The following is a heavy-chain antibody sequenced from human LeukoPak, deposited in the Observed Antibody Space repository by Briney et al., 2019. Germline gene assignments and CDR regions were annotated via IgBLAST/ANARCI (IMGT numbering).Heavy chain of an antibody. CDR2: IYYSGST. CDR3: ARGLYSSGWYSHFDY. Sequence: PSETLSLTCTVSGYSISSGYYWGWIRQPPGKGLEWIGSIYYSGSTYYNPSLKSRVTISVDTSKNQFSLKLSSVTAADTAVYYCARGLYSSGWYSHFDYWGQGTLVTVSS. J-gene: IGHJ4*02. CDR1: GYSISSGYY. D-gene: IGHD6-19*01. V-gene: IGHV4-38-2*02.